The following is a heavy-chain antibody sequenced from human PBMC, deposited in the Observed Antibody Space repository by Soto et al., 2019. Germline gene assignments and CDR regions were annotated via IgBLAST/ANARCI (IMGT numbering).Heavy chain of an antibody. Sequence: QVQLVQSGAEVKKPGSSVKVSCKASGGTFSSYAISWVRQAPGQGLEWMGGIIPIFGTANYAQKFQGRVTITADESTSTAYMELSILRSEGTAVYYCAVGDSSSSGYYYGMDVWGQGTTVTVSS. D-gene: IGHD6-6*01. V-gene: IGHV1-69*12. J-gene: IGHJ6*02. CDR2: IIPIFGTA. CDR1: GGTFSSYA. CDR3: AVGDSSSSGYYYGMDV.